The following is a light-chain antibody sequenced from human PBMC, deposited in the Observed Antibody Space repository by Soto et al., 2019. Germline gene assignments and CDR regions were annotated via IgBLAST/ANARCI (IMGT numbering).Light chain of an antibody. V-gene: IGKV1-33*01. CDR1: QDITKY. J-gene: IGKJ3*01. CDR3: QQYDNLPFT. Sequence: DIQMTQSPSSLSASVGDRITITGQASQDITKYLNWYQQKPGKAPKLLIYAASNLETGVPSRFSGFGSGTDFTFTISSLQPEDIATYYCQQYDNLPFTFGPGTKVDIK. CDR2: AAS.